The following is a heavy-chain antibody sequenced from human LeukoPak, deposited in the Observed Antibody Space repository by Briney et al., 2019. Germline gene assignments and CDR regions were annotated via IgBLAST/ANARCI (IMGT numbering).Heavy chain of an antibody. CDR3: ARGGPKGGGDCCLFDY. CDR2: IIPILGIA. Sequence: GASVKVSCKASGGTFSSYAISWVRQAPGQGLEWMGRIIPILGIANYAQKFQGRVTITADKSTSTAYMELSSLRSEDTAVYYCARGGPKGGGDCCLFDYWGQGTLVTVSS. CDR1: GGTFSSYA. D-gene: IGHD2-21*02. J-gene: IGHJ4*02. V-gene: IGHV1-69*04.